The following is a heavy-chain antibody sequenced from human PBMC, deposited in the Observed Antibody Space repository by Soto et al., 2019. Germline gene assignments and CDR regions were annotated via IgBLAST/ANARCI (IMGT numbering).Heavy chain of an antibody. J-gene: IGHJ5*02. Sequence: QVQLVESGGGVVQPGRSLRLSCAASGFSFSGYGMHWVRQAPDKGLEWVAIISYDGGNKYYAESVKGRFTISRDNSKNTVYLKMNSLRSEDTAVYYCAKTLILYSGSEDATWGQGTLVTVSS. CDR2: ISYDGGNK. V-gene: IGHV3-30*18. D-gene: IGHD1-26*01. CDR3: AKTLILYSGSEDAT. CDR1: GFSFSGYG.